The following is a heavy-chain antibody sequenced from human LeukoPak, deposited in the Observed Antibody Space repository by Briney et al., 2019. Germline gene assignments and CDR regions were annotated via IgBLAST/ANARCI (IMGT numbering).Heavy chain of an antibody. J-gene: IGHJ3*02. CDR1: GFTFSSYS. Sequence: GGSLRLSCAACGFTFSSYSMNWVRQAPGKGLEWVSYISSSSSTIYYADSVKGRFTISRDNAKNSLYLQMNSLRAEDTAVYYCARVLLDYGGSYPGAFDIWGQGTMVTVSS. CDR2: ISSSSSTI. D-gene: IGHD4-23*01. V-gene: IGHV3-48*01. CDR3: ARVLLDYGGSYPGAFDI.